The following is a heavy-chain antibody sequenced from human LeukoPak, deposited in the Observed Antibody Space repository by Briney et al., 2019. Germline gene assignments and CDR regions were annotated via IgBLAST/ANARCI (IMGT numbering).Heavy chain of an antibody. D-gene: IGHD3-10*01. Sequence: PGGSLRLSCAASGFTFSSYSMNWVRQAPGKGLEWVSSISSSSSYIYYADSVKGRFTISRDNSKNTLYLQMNSLRAEDTAVYCCAKDSPMLRGPIVIYYFDFWGQGTLVTVSS. J-gene: IGHJ4*02. CDR2: ISSSSSYI. V-gene: IGHV3-21*04. CDR3: AKDSPMLRGPIVIYYFDF. CDR1: GFTFSSYS.